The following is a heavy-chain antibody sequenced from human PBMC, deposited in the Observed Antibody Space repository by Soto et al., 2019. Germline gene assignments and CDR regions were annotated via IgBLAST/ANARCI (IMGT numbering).Heavy chain of an antibody. CDR3: ARTTYPSGYYYGYYFDY. D-gene: IGHD3-22*01. CDR2: IYYSGST. CDR1: GGSISSGGYY. J-gene: IGHJ4*02. Sequence: PSETLSLTCTVSGGSISSGGYYWSWIRQHPRKGLEWIGYIYYSGSTYYNPSLKSRVTISVDTSKNQFSLKLSYVTAADTAVYYCARTTYPSGYYYGYYFDYWGQGTLVTVSS. V-gene: IGHV4-31*03.